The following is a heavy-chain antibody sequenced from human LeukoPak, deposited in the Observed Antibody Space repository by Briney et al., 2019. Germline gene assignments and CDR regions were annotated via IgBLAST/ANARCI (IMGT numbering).Heavy chain of an antibody. D-gene: IGHD2/OR15-2a*01. J-gene: IGHJ4*02. V-gene: IGHV3-7*03. CDR2: IKEGGSEI. Sequence: PGGSLRLFCAASGFTFNTDWMSWVRQAPGKGLEWVADIKEGGSEIYYVDSVKGRFTISRDNAKNSLYLQMNSLRAEDTAVYYCARGVYYFDYWGQGTLVTVSS. CDR3: ARGVYYFDY. CDR1: GFTFNTDW.